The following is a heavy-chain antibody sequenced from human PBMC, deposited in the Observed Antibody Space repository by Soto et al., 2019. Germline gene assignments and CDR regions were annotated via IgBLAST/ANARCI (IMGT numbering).Heavy chain of an antibody. V-gene: IGHV3-23*01. D-gene: IGHD2-15*01. CDR1: GFTFSSYA. J-gene: IGHJ3*02. Sequence: PGGSLRLSCAASGFTFSSYAMSWVRQAPGKGLEWVSTISGSGGSTYYADSVKGRFTISRDNSKNTLYLQMNSLRAEDTAVYYSELPGAYCSGGSCSYGAFDIWGQGTMVTVSS. CDR3: ELPGAYCSGGSCSYGAFDI. CDR2: ISGSGGST.